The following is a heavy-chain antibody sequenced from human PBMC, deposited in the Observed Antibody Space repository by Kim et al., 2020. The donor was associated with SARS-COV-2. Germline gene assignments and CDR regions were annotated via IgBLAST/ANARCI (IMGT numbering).Heavy chain of an antibody. CDR3: ARGPYYDILTGYYNPRGFDY. V-gene: IGHV4-59*01. CDR2: IYYSGST. D-gene: IGHD3-9*01. J-gene: IGHJ4*02. Sequence: SETLSLTCTVSGGSISSYYWSWIRQPPGKGLEWIGYIYYSGSTNYNPSLKSRVTISVDTSKNQFSLKLSSVTAADTAVYYCARGPYYDILTGYYNPRGFDYWGQGTLVTVSS. CDR1: GGSISSYY.